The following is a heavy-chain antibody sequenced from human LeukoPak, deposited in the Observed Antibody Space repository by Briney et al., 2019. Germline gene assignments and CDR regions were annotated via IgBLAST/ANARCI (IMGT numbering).Heavy chain of an antibody. Sequence: PSETLSLTRSVSGGSISSYSWTWIRQPPGKGLEWIGSIYCSGNTNHNPSLKSRVTISVDTSKNQFSLKLSSVTAADTAVYYCVRDRVLGAFDIWGQGTMVTVSS. CDR3: VRDRVLGAFDI. J-gene: IGHJ3*02. CDR1: GGSISSYS. D-gene: IGHD3-16*01. V-gene: IGHV4-59*01. CDR2: IYCSGNT.